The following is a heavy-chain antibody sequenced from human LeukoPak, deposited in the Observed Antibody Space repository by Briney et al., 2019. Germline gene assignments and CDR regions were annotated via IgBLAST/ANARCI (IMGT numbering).Heavy chain of an antibody. Sequence: TSETLSLTCTVSGGSVSSGSYYWSWIRQPPGKGLEWIGYIHYSGSTNHNSSLKSRVTISVDTSKNQYSLKLSSVTAADTAVYYCARDGVAGGFDYWGQGTLVTVSS. D-gene: IGHD6-19*01. CDR1: GGSVSSGSYY. CDR3: ARDGVAGGFDY. J-gene: IGHJ4*02. V-gene: IGHV4-61*01. CDR2: IHYSGST.